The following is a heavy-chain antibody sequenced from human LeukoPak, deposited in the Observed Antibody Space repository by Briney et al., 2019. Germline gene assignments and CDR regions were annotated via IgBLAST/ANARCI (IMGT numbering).Heavy chain of an antibody. V-gene: IGHV3-49*04. Sequence: GGSLRLSCTASGFTFGDYAMSWVRQAPGKGLDWVSFIRSKAYGGTTEYAASVKGRFTISRDDSKSIAYLQMNSLKTEDTAVYYCTRVSLVAASDFFDYWGQGTLVTVSS. D-gene: IGHD2-15*01. CDR1: GFTFGDYA. J-gene: IGHJ4*02. CDR3: TRVSLVAASDFFDY. CDR2: IRSKAYGGTT.